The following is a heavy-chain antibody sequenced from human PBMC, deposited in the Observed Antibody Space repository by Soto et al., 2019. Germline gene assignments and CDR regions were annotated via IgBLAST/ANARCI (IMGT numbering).Heavy chain of an antibody. CDR3: ASNYCSSTSCLYHFDY. Sequence: GESLKISCKGSGYSLTSYWIGWVRQMPGKGLEWMGIIYPGDSDTRYSPSFQGQVTISADKSISTAYLQWSSLKASDTAMYYCASNYCSSTSCLYHFDYWGQGTLVTVSS. V-gene: IGHV5-51*01. J-gene: IGHJ4*02. CDR2: IYPGDSDT. CDR1: GYSLTSYW. D-gene: IGHD2-2*01.